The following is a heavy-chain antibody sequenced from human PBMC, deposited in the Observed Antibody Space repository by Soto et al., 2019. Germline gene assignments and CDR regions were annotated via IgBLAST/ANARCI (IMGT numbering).Heavy chain of an antibody. V-gene: IGHV3-30-3*01. J-gene: IGHJ3*02. CDR1: GFTFSSYA. CDR3: ARILYSSGWYSGAFDI. D-gene: IGHD6-19*01. Sequence: GGSLRLSCAASGFTFSSYAMHWVRQAPGKGLEWVAVISYDGSNKYYADSVKGRFTISRDNSKNTLYLQMNSLRAEDTAVYYCARILYSSGWYSGAFDIWGQGTMVTVSS. CDR2: ISYDGSNK.